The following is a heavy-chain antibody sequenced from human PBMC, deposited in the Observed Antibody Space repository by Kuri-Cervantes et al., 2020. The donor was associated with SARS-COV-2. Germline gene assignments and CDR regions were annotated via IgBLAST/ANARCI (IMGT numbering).Heavy chain of an antibody. V-gene: IGHV3-20*04. D-gene: IGHD5-24*01. CDR2: INWNGGST. CDR3: ASEMATIFSYDY. Sequence: GESLKISCAAAGFTFDDYGMSWVRRAPGKGLEWVSGINWNGGSTGYADSVKGRFTISRDNAKNSLYLQMNSLRAEDTALYYCASEMATIFSYDYWGQGTLVTVSS. J-gene: IGHJ4*02. CDR1: GFTFDDYG.